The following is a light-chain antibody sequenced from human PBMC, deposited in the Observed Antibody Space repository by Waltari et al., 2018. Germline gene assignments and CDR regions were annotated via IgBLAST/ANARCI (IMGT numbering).Light chain of an antibody. Sequence: EIVMTQSPATLSLSPGESATSPCRASQNVYTNLAWYQQKPGQAPRLLISGASARATGVPWRFRGSGSGTEFTLTISSLQSDDFAVYYCQQYNTWPPLTFGGGTRVDIK. CDR1: QNVYTN. V-gene: IGKV3-15*01. CDR3: QQYNTWPPLT. CDR2: GAS. J-gene: IGKJ4*01.